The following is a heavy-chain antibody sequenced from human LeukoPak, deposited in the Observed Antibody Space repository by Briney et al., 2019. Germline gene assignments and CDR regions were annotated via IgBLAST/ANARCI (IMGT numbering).Heavy chain of an antibody. J-gene: IGHJ6*03. D-gene: IGHD2-2*01. CDR3: AKDLRSTVYYYMDV. CDR1: GFSLSSFA. V-gene: IGHV3-23*01. CDR2: ISGGYGST. Sequence: PGGSLRLSCAASGFSLSSFAMNWVRQAPGKGLEWVSGISGGYGSTYYADSVKGRITISRDNSKNTLYLQMNSLRAEDTAVYYCAKDLRSTVYYYMDVWGKGTTVTVSS.